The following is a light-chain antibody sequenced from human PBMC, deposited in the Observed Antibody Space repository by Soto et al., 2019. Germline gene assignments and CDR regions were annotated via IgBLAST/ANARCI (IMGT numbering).Light chain of an antibody. V-gene: IGKV3-20*01. J-gene: IGKJ4*01. CDR3: QQFSSYPLT. Sequence: SAVTLSLKNRDTATLSCGASQSVSNSLAWYQQRPGQAPRLLIYGTSTRAGGVPARFSGGGSGTDFTLTISRLEPEDFAVYYCQQFSSYPLTFGGGT. CDR1: QSVSNS. CDR2: GTS.